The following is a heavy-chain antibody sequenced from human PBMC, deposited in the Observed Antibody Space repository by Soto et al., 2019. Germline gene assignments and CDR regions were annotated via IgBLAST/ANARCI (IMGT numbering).Heavy chain of an antibody. Sequence: SETLSLTCAVYGGSFSGYYWSWIRQPPGKGLEWIGEINHSGSTNYNPSLKSRVTISVGTSKNQFSLKLSSVTAADTAVYYCAREPIPVAASPYYFDYWGQGTLVTVSS. CDR2: INHSGST. D-gene: IGHD2-21*01. J-gene: IGHJ4*02. CDR3: AREPIPVAASPYYFDY. CDR1: GGSFSGYY. V-gene: IGHV4-34*01.